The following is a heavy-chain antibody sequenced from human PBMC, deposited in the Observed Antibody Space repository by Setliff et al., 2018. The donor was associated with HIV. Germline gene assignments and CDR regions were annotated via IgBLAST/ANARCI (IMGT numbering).Heavy chain of an antibody. CDR1: GFIFSDYY. J-gene: IGHJ6*02. V-gene: IGHV3-11*01. CDR3: ARAKIGPYGDSTYYYGLDV. D-gene: IGHD4-17*01. Sequence: PGGSLRLSCAASGFIFSDYYMSWIRQAPGKGLEWVAYISFSGNTIYYTDSVKGRFIISRDNARNSLYLQMNSLRAEDTAVYYCARAKIGPYGDSTYYYGLDVWGQGTTVTVSS. CDR2: ISFSGNTI.